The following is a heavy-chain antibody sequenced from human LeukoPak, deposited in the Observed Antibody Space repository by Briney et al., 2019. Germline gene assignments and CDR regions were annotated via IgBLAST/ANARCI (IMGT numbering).Heavy chain of an antibody. J-gene: IGHJ6*02. CDR2: IHHSGST. D-gene: IGHD2-2*01. V-gene: IGHV4-34*01. Sequence: SETLSLTCAVYGGSFSGYYWSWIRQPPGKGLEWIGEIHHSGSTNYNPSLKSRVTISVDTPKNQFSLKLSSVTAADTAVYYCARVRVRYCSSTSCYADYYYYYGMDVWGQGTTVTVSS. CDR3: ARVRVRYCSSTSCYADYYYYYGMDV. CDR1: GGSFSGYY.